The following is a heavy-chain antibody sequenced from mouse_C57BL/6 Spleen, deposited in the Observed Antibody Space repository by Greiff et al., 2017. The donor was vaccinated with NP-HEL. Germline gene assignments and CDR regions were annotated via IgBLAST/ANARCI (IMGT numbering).Heavy chain of an antibody. CDR2: IDPSDSET. J-gene: IGHJ3*01. CDR3: ARSADGNFFAY. V-gene: IGHV1-52*01. CDR1: GYTFTSYW. D-gene: IGHD2-1*01. Sequence: QVQLQQPGAELVRPGSSVKLSCKASGYTFTSYWMHWVKQRPIQGLEWIGNIDPSDSETHYNQKFKDKATLTVDKSSSTAYMQLSSLTSEDSAVYYCARSADGNFFAYWGQGTLVTVSA.